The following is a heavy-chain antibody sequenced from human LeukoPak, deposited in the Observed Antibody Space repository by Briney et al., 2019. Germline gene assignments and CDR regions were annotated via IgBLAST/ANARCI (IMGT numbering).Heavy chain of an antibody. V-gene: IGHV3-33*01. CDR1: GFTFSTYG. J-gene: IGHJ4*02. CDR3: ARGQYSPDY. Sequence: GRSLRLSCAASGFTFSTYGMHWVRQAPGKGLEWVAVIWYDGGNKYYSDSVKGRFTISRDNSKNTVSLQMNSLGAEDTAVYYCARGQYSPDYWGQGTVVTVSS. D-gene: IGHD2-15*01. CDR2: IWYDGGNK.